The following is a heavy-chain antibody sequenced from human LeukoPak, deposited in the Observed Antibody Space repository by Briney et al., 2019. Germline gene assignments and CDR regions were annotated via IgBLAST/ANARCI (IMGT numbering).Heavy chain of an antibody. Sequence: PGGSLRLSCAASGFTFSSYAMHWVRQAPGKGLEWVAVISYDGSNKYYADSVKGRFTISRDNSKNTLYLQMNSLRAEDTAVYYCARSSTEVVTGPPSDFDYWGQGTLVTVSS. J-gene: IGHJ4*02. CDR2: ISYDGSNK. CDR3: ARSSTEVVTGPPSDFDY. V-gene: IGHV3-30-3*01. D-gene: IGHD4-23*01. CDR1: GFTFSSYA.